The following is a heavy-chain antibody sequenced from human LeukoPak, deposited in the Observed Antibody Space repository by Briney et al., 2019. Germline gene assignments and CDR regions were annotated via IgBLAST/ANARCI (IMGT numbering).Heavy chain of an antibody. V-gene: IGHV3-15*01. CDR1: GFTFSNAW. CDR3: TTDQGPYDYGSGSYYKGASYY. D-gene: IGHD3-10*01. Sequence: GGSLRLSCAASGFTFSNAWMSWVRQAPGKGLEWVGRIKSKTDGGTTDYAAPVKGRFTISRDDSKNTLYLQMNSLKTEDTAVYYCTTDQGPYDYGSGSYYKGASYYWGQGTLVTVSS. J-gene: IGHJ4*02. CDR2: IKSKTDGGTT.